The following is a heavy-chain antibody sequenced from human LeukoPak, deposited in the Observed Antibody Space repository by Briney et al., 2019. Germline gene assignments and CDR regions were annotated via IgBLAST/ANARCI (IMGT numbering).Heavy chain of an antibody. CDR1: GYTFTGYY. V-gene: IGHV1-2*02. Sequence: ASVKVSCKASGYTFTGYYMHWVRQAPGQGLEWMGWINPNSGGTNYAQKFQGRVTITADKSTSTAYMELSSLRSEDTAVYYCAILMTTVVTPSSYFDYWGQGTLVTVSS. CDR2: INPNSGGT. J-gene: IGHJ4*02. CDR3: AILMTTVVTPSSYFDY. D-gene: IGHD4-23*01.